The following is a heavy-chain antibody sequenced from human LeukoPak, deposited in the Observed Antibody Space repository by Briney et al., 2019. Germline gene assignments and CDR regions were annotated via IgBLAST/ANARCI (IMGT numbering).Heavy chain of an antibody. CDR3: AKVGTISWYMDY. CDR2: ISGSGGST. D-gene: IGHD6-13*01. CDR1: GFTFSSYW. Sequence: GGSLRLSCAASGFTFSSYWMSWVRQAPGKGLEWVSAISGSGGSTYYADSVKGRFTISRDNSKNTLYLQMNSLRAEDTAVYYCAKVGTISWYMDYWGKGTTVTVSS. V-gene: IGHV3-23*01. J-gene: IGHJ6*03.